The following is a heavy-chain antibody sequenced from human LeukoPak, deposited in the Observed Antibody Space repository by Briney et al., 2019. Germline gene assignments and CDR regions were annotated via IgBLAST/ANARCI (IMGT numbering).Heavy chain of an antibody. CDR2: ISNTGNT. D-gene: IGHD3-10*01. CDR1: DYSISRGYY. V-gene: IGHV4-38-2*01. J-gene: IGHJ5*01. Sequence: SETLSLTCAVSDYSISRGYYWGWIRQPPGKGLEWIGSISNTGNTYYNPSLKSRVTISVDTSKNQFSLNLSSVTAADTAVYYCARPDYNGWYDSWGQGTLVTVSS. CDR3: ARPDYNGWYDS.